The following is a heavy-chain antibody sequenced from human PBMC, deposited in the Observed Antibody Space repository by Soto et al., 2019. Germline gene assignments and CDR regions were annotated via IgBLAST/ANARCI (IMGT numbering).Heavy chain of an antibody. CDR3: ARSEIAVAGLSFDY. Sequence: NPSETLSLTCSVSGGCISSRSYYWGWIRQPPGKGLEWIGNIYYSGSTYYNPSLKSRVTISVDTSKNQFSLKLSSVTAADTAVYYCARSEIAVAGLSFDYWGQGTLVTVSS. D-gene: IGHD6-19*01. V-gene: IGHV4-39*01. J-gene: IGHJ4*02. CDR1: GGCISSRSYY. CDR2: IYYSGST.